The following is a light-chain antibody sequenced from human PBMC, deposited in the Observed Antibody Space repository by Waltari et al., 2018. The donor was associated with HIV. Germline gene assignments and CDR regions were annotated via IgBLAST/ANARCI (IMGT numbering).Light chain of an antibody. CDR1: SSDVGAYNF. J-gene: IGLJ2*01. CDR2: EGS. Sequence: QSALTQPASVSESPGQSITIPCTGTSSDVGAYNFVSWYQQHTGKAPELIIFEGSKRPSGIPGRFSGSKSGNTASLTISGLRAEDEADYYCSSFTRRNNVIFGGGTKLTVL. V-gene: IGLV2-14*01. CDR3: SSFTRRNNVI.